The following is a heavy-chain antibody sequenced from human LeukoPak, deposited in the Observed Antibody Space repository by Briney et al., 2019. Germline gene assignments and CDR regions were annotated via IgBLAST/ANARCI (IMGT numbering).Heavy chain of an antibody. V-gene: IGHV1-2*02. D-gene: IGHD2-2*01. CDR2: INVNRGGT. Sequence: GSVKVSCKASGYTFTGYYMHWVRQAPGQGLEWMGWINVNRGGTNYAQKFRDRVTMTGDTSISTAYMELSRLRSDDTAVYFCTRIFCNSSSCYHFDHWGQGTLVTVSS. CDR3: TRIFCNSSSCYHFDH. CDR1: GYTFTGYY. J-gene: IGHJ4*02.